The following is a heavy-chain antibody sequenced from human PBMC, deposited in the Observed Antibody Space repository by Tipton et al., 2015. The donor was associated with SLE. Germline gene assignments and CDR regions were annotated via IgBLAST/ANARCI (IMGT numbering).Heavy chain of an antibody. Sequence: SLRLSCAASGFTFSDYWMHWVRQTPGKGLVWVSRVNMDETTTEYADSVRGRFTISRDNAKNTLYLQMNSLRAEDTAVYYCARLRLKPSRYMDVWGKGTTVTVSS. J-gene: IGHJ6*03. CDR3: ARLRLKPSRYMDV. V-gene: IGHV3-74*03. CDR2: VNMDETTT. CDR1: GFTFSDYW.